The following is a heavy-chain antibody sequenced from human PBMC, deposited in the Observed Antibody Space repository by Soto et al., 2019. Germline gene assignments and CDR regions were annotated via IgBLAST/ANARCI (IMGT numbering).Heavy chain of an antibody. V-gene: IGHV3-30-3*01. J-gene: IGHJ4*02. Sequence: PGGSLRLSCGASGFTFSIYAMHLVRQVSCRVLEWVAVISYDGSNKYYADSVKGRFTISRDNSKNTLYLQMNSLRAEDTAVYYCARDRYYDSSGYYYRVYWGQGTLVTVSS. D-gene: IGHD3-22*01. CDR2: ISYDGSNK. CDR1: GFTFSIYA. CDR3: ARDRYYDSSGYYYRVY.